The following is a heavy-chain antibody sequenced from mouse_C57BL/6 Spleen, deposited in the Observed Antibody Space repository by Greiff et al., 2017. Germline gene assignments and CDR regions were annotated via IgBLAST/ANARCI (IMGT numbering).Heavy chain of an antibody. CDR2: IDPSDSYT. J-gene: IGHJ4*01. D-gene: IGHD2-3*01. CDR1: GYTFTSYW. CDR3: ARGDGYPPYAMDY. V-gene: IGHV1-69*01. Sequence: QVQLQQPGAELVMPGASVKLSCKASGYTFTSYWMHWVKQRPGQGLEWIGEIDPSDSYTNYNQKFKGKSTLIVDKSSSTAYMQLSSLTSEDSAVYYCARGDGYPPYAMDYWGQGTSVTVSS.